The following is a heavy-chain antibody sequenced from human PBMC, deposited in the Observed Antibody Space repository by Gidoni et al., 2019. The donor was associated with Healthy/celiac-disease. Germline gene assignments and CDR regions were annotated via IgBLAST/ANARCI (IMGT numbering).Heavy chain of an antibody. CDR1: GGSTSSGGYY. V-gene: IGHV4-31*03. J-gene: IGHJ4*02. D-gene: IGHD1-26*01. CDR2: IYYSGST. CDR3: ARGESGSYHDY. Sequence: QVHLQESGPGLLTPSQTLSLTCTVSGGSTSSGGYYWGRIRQHPGKGLEWIGYIYYSGSTYYNPSLKSRVTISVDTSKNQFSLKLSSVTAADTAVYYGARGESGSYHDYWGQGTLVTVSS.